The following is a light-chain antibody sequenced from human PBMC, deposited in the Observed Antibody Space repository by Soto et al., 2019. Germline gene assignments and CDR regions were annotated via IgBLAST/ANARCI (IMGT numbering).Light chain of an antibody. CDR1: SSNIGAGYD. J-gene: IGLJ3*02. CDR2: GNS. CDR3: QSYDSSLSGWV. Sequence: QHVLTQPPSVSGAPGQRVTISCTGSSSNIGAGYDVHWYQQLPGTAPKLLIYGNSNRPSGVPDRFSGSKSGTSASLAITGLLAEDEADYYCQSYDSSLSGWVFGGGTKLTVL. V-gene: IGLV1-40*01.